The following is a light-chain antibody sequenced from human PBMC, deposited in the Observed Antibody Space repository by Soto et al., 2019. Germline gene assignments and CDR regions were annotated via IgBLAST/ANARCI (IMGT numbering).Light chain of an antibody. Sequence: QSALTQPASVSGSPGQSITISCTRTSSDVGGYNYVSWYQQHPGKAPKFMIYDVSNRPSGISNRFSGSKSGNTASLTISGLQAEDEADYYCSSYTSSSTLVVFGGGTKLTVL. V-gene: IGLV2-14*01. CDR3: SSYTSSSTLVV. J-gene: IGLJ2*01. CDR2: DVS. CDR1: SSDVGGYNY.